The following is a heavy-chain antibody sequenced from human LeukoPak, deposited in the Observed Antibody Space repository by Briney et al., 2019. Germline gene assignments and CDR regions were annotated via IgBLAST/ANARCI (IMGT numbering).Heavy chain of an antibody. V-gene: IGHV4-59*01. D-gene: IGHD6-13*01. CDR3: ARYGAAAGTWYFQH. CDR2: IYYSGST. CDR1: GGSISSYY. Sequence: SETLSLTCTVPGGSISSYYWSWIRQPPGKGLEWIGYIYYSGSTNYNPSLKSRVTISVDTSKNQFSLKLSSVTAADTAVYYCARYGAAAGTWYFQHWGQGTLVTVSS. J-gene: IGHJ1*01.